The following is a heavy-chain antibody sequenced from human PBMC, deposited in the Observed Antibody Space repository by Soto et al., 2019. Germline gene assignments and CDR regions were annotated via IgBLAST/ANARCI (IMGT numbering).Heavy chain of an antibody. CDR2: IYYSGST. D-gene: IGHD6-13*01. J-gene: IGHJ6*02. CDR3: ARQTSSSWYRDYYYGMDV. V-gene: IGHV4-39*01. Sequence: SETLSLTCTVSGGSISSSSYYWGWIRQPPGKGQEWIGSIYYSGSTYYNPSLKSRVTISVDTSKNQFSLKLSSVTAADTAVYYCARQTSSSWYRDYYYGMDVWGQGTTVTVSS. CDR1: GGSISSSSYY.